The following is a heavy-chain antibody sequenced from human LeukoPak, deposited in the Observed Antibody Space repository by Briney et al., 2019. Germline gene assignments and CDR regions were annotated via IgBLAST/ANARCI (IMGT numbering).Heavy chain of an antibody. CDR2: MNPNSGNT. V-gene: IGHV1-8*01. Sequence: ASLRVSSTAAVYTFTTYDINWVRQAPGEGPRWRGWMNPNSGNTAYAQKFQGTVTMSRDTSICTAYMELSSLRSEDTAVYYCARLPKYSRPLDYWGQGTLVTVSS. J-gene: IGHJ4*02. CDR3: ARLPKYSRPLDY. D-gene: IGHD6-6*01. CDR1: VYTFTTYD.